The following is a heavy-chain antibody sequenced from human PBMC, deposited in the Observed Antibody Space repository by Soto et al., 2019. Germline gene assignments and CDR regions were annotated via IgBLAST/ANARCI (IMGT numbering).Heavy chain of an antibody. CDR3: YGTNYGMDV. CDR2: ISGSGGST. D-gene: IGHD1-7*01. Sequence: GGSLRLSCAASGFTFSSYAMSWVRQAPGKGLELVSAISGSGGSTYYADSVKGRFTISRDNSKNKLYLQMNSLRAEDTAVYYCYGTNYGMDVWGQGTTVTVSS. J-gene: IGHJ6*02. CDR1: GFTFSSYA. V-gene: IGHV3-23*01.